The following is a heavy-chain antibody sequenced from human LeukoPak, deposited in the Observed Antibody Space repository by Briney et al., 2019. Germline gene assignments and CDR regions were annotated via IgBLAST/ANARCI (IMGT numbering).Heavy chain of an antibody. CDR2: IYYSGST. V-gene: IGHV4-59*01. Sequence: SETLSLTCTVSGGSISSYYWSWIRQPPGKGLEWIGYIYYSGSTNYNPSLKSRVAISVDTSKNQFSLKLSSVTAADTAVYYCARDLGTVIDYWGQGTLVTVSS. J-gene: IGHJ4*02. D-gene: IGHD4-11*01. CDR3: ARDLGTVIDY. CDR1: GGSISSYY.